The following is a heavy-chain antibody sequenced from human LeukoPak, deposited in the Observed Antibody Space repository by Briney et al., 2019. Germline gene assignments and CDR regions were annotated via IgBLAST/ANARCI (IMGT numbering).Heavy chain of an antibody. J-gene: IGHJ4*02. CDR1: GFTFSNHA. CDR3: ARQMNTVTADY. Sequence: GGSLRLSCAASGFTFSNHAMYWVRQAPGKGLEWVSAITDSGGSTYYTDSVKGRFTISRDNSRNTLYLQMNSLRAEDTAVYYCARQMNTVTADYWGQGTLVTVSS. D-gene: IGHD4-17*01. CDR2: ITDSGGST. V-gene: IGHV3-23*01.